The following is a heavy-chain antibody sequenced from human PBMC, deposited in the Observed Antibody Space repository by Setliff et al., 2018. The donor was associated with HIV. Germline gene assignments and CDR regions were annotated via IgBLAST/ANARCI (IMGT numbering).Heavy chain of an antibody. CDR1: GGSISSGGYY. CDR2: IYYSGST. J-gene: IGHJ4*02. D-gene: IGHD3-22*01. V-gene: IGHV4-31*03. CDR3: ARHYDSSGYGDYFDD. Sequence: LSLTCTVSGGSISSGGYYWSWIRQHPGKGLEWIGYIYYSGSTYYNPSLKSRVTISVDTSKNQFSLKLSSVTAADTAVYYCARHYDSSGYGDYFDDWGRGILVTVSS.